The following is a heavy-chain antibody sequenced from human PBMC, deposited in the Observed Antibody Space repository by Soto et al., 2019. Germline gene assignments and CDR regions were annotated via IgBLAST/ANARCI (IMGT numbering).Heavy chain of an antibody. CDR3: AAWDISNI. J-gene: IGHJ4*02. CDR2: INPEGNAK. CDR1: GFSINTYW. Sequence: LRLSCSGFGFSINTYWMNWIRQTPGKGLEWVANINPEGNAKTYVDPVKGRFFVSRDNTRNSLDLQMTSLRVEDSAIYFCAAWDISNIWGQGILVTVSS. D-gene: IGHD2-15*01. V-gene: IGHV3-7*01.